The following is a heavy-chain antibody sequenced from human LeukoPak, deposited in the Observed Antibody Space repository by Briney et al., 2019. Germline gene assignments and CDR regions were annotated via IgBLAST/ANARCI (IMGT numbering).Heavy chain of an antibody. CDR1: GGSISSGSYY. D-gene: IGHD2-2*02. CDR3: AREHCSSTSCYTNEGFDY. Sequence: PSQTLSLTCTVSGGSISSGSYYWSWLRQPAGKGLEWIGRIYTSGSTNYNPSLKSRVTISVDTSKNQFSLKLSSVTAADTAVYYCAREHCSSTSCYTNEGFDYWGQGTLVTVSS. CDR2: IYTSGST. J-gene: IGHJ4*02. V-gene: IGHV4-61*02.